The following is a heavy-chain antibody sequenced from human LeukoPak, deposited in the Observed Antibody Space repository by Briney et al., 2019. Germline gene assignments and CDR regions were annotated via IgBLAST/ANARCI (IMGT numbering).Heavy chain of an antibody. Sequence: HPGGSLRLSCAASGFTFSSYAMHWVRQAPGKGLEWVANIKQDGSEKYYVDSVKGRFTISRDNAKNSLYLQMNSLRAEDTAVYYCAREITMLACFDYWGQGTLVTVSS. V-gene: IGHV3-7*03. CDR3: AREITMLACFDY. CDR1: GFTFSSYA. CDR2: IKQDGSEK. D-gene: IGHD3-10*01. J-gene: IGHJ4*02.